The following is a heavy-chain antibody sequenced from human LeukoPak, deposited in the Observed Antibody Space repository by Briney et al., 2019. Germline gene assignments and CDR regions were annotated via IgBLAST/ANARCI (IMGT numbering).Heavy chain of an antibody. D-gene: IGHD6-19*01. V-gene: IGHV4-4*02. Sequence: PSETLSLTCGVSGGSINNYWWSWVRQPAGKGLEWIGEIYHSGKTNYNASLKSRVTMSVDRSKNQFSLRLTSVTAADTAFYFCARHIAVAGQRGFDYWGQGTLVTVSS. CDR3: ARHIAVAGQRGFDY. CDR1: GGSINNYW. CDR2: IYHSGKT. J-gene: IGHJ4*02.